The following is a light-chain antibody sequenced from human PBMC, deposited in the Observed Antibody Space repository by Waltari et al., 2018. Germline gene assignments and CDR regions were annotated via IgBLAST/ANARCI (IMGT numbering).Light chain of an antibody. CDR3: QSFDTSLSHGVV. J-gene: IGLJ3*02. CDR1: SPNIGAGHA. Sequence: QSILTQPPSVSGAPGQRVTISCTGSSPNIGAGHAVHWYQEFPGTGPKLLIYGNNNRPSGVPDRFSGSKSGTSASLTITGLQAEDEADYYCQSFDTSLSHGVVFGGGTKVTVL. V-gene: IGLV1-40*02. CDR2: GNN.